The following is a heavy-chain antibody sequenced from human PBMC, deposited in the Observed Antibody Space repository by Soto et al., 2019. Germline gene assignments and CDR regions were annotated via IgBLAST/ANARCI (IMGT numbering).Heavy chain of an antibody. J-gene: IGHJ4*02. CDR1: GYTFSDHD. V-gene: IGHV1-8*01. CDR3: ARVGGNWNDDYFDY. CDR2: VNPNSGDT. Sequence: QVQLGQSGAEVKKPGASVKVSCKASGYTFSDHDINWVRQASGLGPEWLGWVNPNSGDTGYAQNVQGRVTMTRDTCKRTDYMELSSLRSEDTAVYYCARVGGNWNDDYFDYWGQGTLVTVSS. D-gene: IGHD1-1*01.